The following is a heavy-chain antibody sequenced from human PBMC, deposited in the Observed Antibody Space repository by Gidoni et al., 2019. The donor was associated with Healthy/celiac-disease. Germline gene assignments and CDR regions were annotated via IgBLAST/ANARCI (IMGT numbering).Heavy chain of an antibody. CDR1: GFTFSSYA. CDR2: ISSNGGST. V-gene: IGHV3-64*02. Sequence: EVQLVESGERLVQPGGALRSTCAASGFTFSSYAMHCVRQATGKGLEYVSAISSNGGSTYYADSVKGRFTISRDNSKNTLYLQMGILRAEDMAVYYCARGPDHDYSNDGFDYWGQGTLVTVSS. D-gene: IGHD4-4*01. J-gene: IGHJ4*02. CDR3: ARGPDHDYSNDGFDY.